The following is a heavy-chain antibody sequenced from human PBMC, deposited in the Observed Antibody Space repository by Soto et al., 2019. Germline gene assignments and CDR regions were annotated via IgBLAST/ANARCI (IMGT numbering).Heavy chain of an antibody. CDR2: VSASGLNT. Sequence: GGSLRLSCAASGFTFSTYAMAWVRQAPGKGLEWVSGVSASGLNTDYADPVKGRFYISRDNSKNTVSLHMNSLRAEDTALYYCAAHLYCGNDCYQAAFTAWGHGTLVTVSS. V-gene: IGHV3-23*01. CDR1: GFTFSTYA. D-gene: IGHD2-21*02. J-gene: IGHJ3*01. CDR3: AAHLYCGNDCYQAAFTA.